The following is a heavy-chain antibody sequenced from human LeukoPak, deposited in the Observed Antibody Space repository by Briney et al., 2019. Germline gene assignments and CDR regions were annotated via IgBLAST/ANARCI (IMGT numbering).Heavy chain of an antibody. CDR2: IYYSGST. D-gene: IGHD5-12*01. J-gene: IGHJ4*02. Sequence: SETLSLTCTFSGCSISSSSYYWVGIRQPPGKGLEWIGSIYYSGSTYYNPSLKSRVTISVDTSKNQFSLKLSSVTAAATAVYSCARIPRWSGYDYGAFDYWGQGTLVTVSS. CDR1: GCSISSSSYY. V-gene: IGHV4-39*01. CDR3: ARIPRWSGYDYGAFDY.